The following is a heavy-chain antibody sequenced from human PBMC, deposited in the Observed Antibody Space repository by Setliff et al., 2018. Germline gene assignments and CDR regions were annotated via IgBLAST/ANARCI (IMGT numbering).Heavy chain of an antibody. CDR1: GYSISSDYY. CDR2: MYHSGST. CDR3: ARALGYCSRTSCYADAFDI. D-gene: IGHD2-2*01. Sequence: SLTCAVSGYSISSDYYWGWIRQPPGKGLEWIGSMYHSGSTYYNPSLKSRVTISVDTSKNQFSLKLNYVTAADTAVYYCARALGYCSRTSCYADAFDIWGQGTMVTVSS. J-gene: IGHJ3*02. V-gene: IGHV4-38-2*01.